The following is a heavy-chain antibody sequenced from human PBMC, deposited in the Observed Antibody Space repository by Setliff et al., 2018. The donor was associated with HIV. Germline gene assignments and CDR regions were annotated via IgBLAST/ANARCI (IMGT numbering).Heavy chain of an antibody. D-gene: IGHD2-2*01. J-gene: IGHJ6*02. CDR1: GGSISGSV. CDR3: ARMDSSTWPDYYFYGMDV. CDR2: IYYMGRT. Sequence: PLETLSLTCTVSGGSISGSVWSWIRQPPGKGLEFVGYIYYMGRTTYNPSLKSRLTISVDKSKSQFSLKVRSVTAADTAVYYCARMDSSTWPDYYFYGMDVWGQGTTVTVSS. V-gene: IGHV4-59*01.